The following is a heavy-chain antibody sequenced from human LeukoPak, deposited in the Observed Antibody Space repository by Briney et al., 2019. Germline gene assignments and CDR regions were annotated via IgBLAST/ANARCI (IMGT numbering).Heavy chain of an antibody. V-gene: IGHV3-30-3*01. CDR3: ARVGPEYSGSPTERRFDAFDI. D-gene: IGHD1-26*01. Sequence: PGGSLRLSCAASGFTFSSYAMHWVRQAPGKGLELAAVISYDGSNKYYADSVKGRFTISRDNSKNTLYLQMNSLRAEDTAVYYCARVGPEYSGSPTERRFDAFDIWGQGTMVTVSS. CDR2: ISYDGSNK. J-gene: IGHJ3*02. CDR1: GFTFSSYA.